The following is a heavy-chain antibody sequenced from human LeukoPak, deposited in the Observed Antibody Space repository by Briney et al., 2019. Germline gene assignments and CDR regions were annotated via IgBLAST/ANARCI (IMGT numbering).Heavy chain of an antibody. CDR3: AREGELLAYYDY. D-gene: IGHD2-15*01. CDR1: GFTFDDHG. CDR2: IKWDGGRT. Sequence: GGSLRLSCAASGFTFDDHGMSWVRQAPGKGLEWVSGIKWDGGRTGYADSVKGRFTISRDNAKNSVYLQMNSLRAEDTALYYCAREGELLAYYDYWGQGTLVTVSS. V-gene: IGHV3-20*04. J-gene: IGHJ4*02.